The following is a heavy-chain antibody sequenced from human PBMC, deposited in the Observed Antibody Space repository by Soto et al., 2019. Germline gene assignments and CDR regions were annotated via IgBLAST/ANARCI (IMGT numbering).Heavy chain of an antibody. V-gene: IGHV1-18*01. D-gene: IGHD3-9*01. CDR2: ISAYNGNT. J-gene: IGHJ5*02. Sequence: ASVKVSCKASGYTFTSYGISWVRQAPGQGLEWMGWISAYNGNTNYAQKLQGRVTMTTDTSTSTAYVELRSLRSDDTAVYYCARVWLAQLRYFDWLSSEWFDPWGQGTLVTVSS. CDR1: GYTFTSYG. CDR3: ARVWLAQLRYFDWLSSEWFDP.